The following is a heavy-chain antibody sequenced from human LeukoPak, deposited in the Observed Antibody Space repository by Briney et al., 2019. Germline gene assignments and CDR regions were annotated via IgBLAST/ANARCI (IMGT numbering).Heavy chain of an antibody. V-gene: IGHV1-2*02. CDR2: INPNSGGT. Sequence: ASVKVSCKTSVYTFTDSYIHWVRQAPGQGLEWMGWINPNSGGTNYAQKFQGRVTMTRDTSISTAYMELSRLRSDDTAVYYCAREDAAMEGPDYWGQGTLVTVSS. CDR3: AREDAAMEGPDY. J-gene: IGHJ4*02. D-gene: IGHD5-18*01. CDR1: VYTFTDSY.